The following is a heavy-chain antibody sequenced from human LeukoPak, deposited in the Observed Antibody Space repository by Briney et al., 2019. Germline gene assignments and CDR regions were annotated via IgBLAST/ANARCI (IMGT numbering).Heavy chain of an antibody. J-gene: IGHJ5*02. CDR2: IYYSGST. Sequence: SETLSLTCAVYGGSFSGYYWSWIRQPPGKGLEWIGYIYYSGSTNYNPSLKSRVTISVDTSKNQFSLKLSSVTAADTAVYYCARGYCSSTSCSYNWFDPWGQGTLVTVSS. V-gene: IGHV4-59*08. D-gene: IGHD2-2*01. CDR1: GGSFSGYY. CDR3: ARGYCSSTSCSYNWFDP.